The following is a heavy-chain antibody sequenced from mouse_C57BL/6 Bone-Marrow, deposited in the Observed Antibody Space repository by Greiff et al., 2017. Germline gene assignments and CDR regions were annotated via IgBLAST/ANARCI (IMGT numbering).Heavy chain of an antibody. CDR3: ARWRGLGKYYFDY. Sequence: VHVKQSGPELVKPGASVKISCKASGYSFTDYNMNWVKQSNGKSLEWIGVINPNYGTTSYNQKFKGKATLTVDQSSSTAYMQLNSLTSEDSAVYYCARWRGLGKYYFDYWGQGTTLTVSS. J-gene: IGHJ2*01. CDR2: INPNYGTT. CDR1: GYSFTDYN. D-gene: IGHD3-3*01. V-gene: IGHV1-39*01.